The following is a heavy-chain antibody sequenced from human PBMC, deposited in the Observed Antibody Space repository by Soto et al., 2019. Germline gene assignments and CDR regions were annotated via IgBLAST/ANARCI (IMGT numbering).Heavy chain of an antibody. J-gene: IGHJ6*02. Sequence: ASVKVSCKAPGYTLTSYYMHWVRQAPGQGIERMGIINPSGGSTNYAQKFQGQVTISADMSISTAYLQWSSLKASDTAIYYCARRHYCRGDCTINPDYYYGMDVWGQGTTVTVSS. CDR2: INPSGGST. CDR3: ARRHYCRGDCTINPDYYYGMDV. CDR1: GYTLTSYY. V-gene: IGHV1-46*01. D-gene: IGHD2-21*02.